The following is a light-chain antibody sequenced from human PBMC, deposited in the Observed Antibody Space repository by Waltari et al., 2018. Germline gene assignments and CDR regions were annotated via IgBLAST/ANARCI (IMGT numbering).Light chain of an antibody. V-gene: IGLV1-47*01. J-gene: IGLJ3*02. CDR2: RNN. CDR1: SSNIGSNY. CDR3: AAWDDSLSGKV. Sequence: QSVLTQPPSASGTPGQRVTISCSGSSSNIGSNYVYWYQQLPGTAPKLLIYRNNQRPSGVPDRFSGSKSGTSCSLAISGLRSEDEADYYCAAWDDSLSGKVFGGGTKLTVL.